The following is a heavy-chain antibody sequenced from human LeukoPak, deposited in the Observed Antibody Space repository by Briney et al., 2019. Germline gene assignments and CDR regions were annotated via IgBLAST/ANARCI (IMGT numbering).Heavy chain of an antibody. J-gene: IGHJ4*02. D-gene: IGHD3-16*01. CDR1: GYLLSEIS. Sequence: ASVKVSCKVSGYLLSEISIHWVRQAPGRGLEWMGGFDPEYGERIYAQKFQGRFTMTEVTSTDTAYMELSSLRSEDTAVYYCAIYGHWGQGTLVTVSS. CDR3: AIYGH. V-gene: IGHV1-24*01. CDR2: FDPEYGER.